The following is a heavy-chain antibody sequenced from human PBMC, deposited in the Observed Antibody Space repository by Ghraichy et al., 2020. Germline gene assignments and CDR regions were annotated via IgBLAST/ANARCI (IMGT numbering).Heavy chain of an antibody. CDR1: GGSIGSYY. Sequence: SQTLSLTCTVSGGSIGSYYLSWIRQPPGKGLEWIGFIYYTGSTSYNPSLKSRATISQDTSKSQFSLKLSAVTAADTALYYCASDRGGNSGSYYYGMDVWGQGTTVTVSS. CDR3: ASDRGGNSGSYYYGMDV. CDR2: IYYTGST. V-gene: IGHV4-59*01. J-gene: IGHJ6*02. D-gene: IGHD4-23*01.